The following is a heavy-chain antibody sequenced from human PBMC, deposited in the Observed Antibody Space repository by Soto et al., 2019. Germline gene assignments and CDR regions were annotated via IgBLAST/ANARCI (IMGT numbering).Heavy chain of an antibody. CDR2: IIPILGIA. D-gene: IGHD2-2*01. CDR3: ARVKVVVPAAIPGIWFDP. CDR1: GGTFSSYT. V-gene: IGHV1-69*02. J-gene: IGHJ5*02. Sequence: ASVKVSCKASGGTFSSYTISWVRQAPGQGLEWMGRIIPILGIANYAQKFQGRVTITADKSTSTAYMELSSLRSEDTAVYYCARVKVVVPAAIPGIWFDPWGQGTLVTVSS.